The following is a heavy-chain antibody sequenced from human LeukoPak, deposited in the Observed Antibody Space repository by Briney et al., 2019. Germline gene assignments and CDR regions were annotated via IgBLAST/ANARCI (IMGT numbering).Heavy chain of an antibody. V-gene: IGHV1-69*13. CDR3: ARARTTVTTRYCYYGMDV. Sequence: ASVKVSCKASGGTFSSYAISWVRQAPGQGLEWMGGIIPIFGTANYAQKFQGRVTITADESTSTAYMELSSLRSEDTAVYYCARARTTVTTRYCYYGMDVWGQGTTVTVSS. J-gene: IGHJ6*02. D-gene: IGHD4-17*01. CDR1: GGTFSSYA. CDR2: IIPIFGTA.